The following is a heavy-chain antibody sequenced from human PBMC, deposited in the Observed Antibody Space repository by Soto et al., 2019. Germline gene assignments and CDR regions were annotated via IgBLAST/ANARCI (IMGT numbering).Heavy chain of an antibody. D-gene: IGHD1-1*01. Sequence: EVQVLESGGDLVQPGGSLRLSCAASGFTFSTYAMTWVRQAPGRGLEWVSHISGSGDTTYYADSVEGRFTISRDISKNTLYLHRDSLRAEDTAVYYCAKVRTWTYLDYWGQGTLVTVAS. CDR3: AKVRTWTYLDY. CDR2: ISGSGDTT. V-gene: IGHV3-23*01. CDR1: GFTFSTYA. J-gene: IGHJ4*02.